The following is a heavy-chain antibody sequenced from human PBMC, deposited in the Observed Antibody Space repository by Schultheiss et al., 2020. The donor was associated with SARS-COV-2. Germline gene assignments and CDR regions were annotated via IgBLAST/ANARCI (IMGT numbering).Heavy chain of an antibody. CDR3: ASSQDVHGDYVPMDV. CDR1: GGSISSYY. Sequence: SETLSLTCTVSGGSISSYYWSWIRQPPGKGLEWIGYIYYSGSTNYNPSLKSRVTISVDTSKNQFSLKLSSVTAADTAVYYCASSQDVHGDYVPMDVWGQGTTVTVSS. D-gene: IGHD4-17*01. CDR2: IYYSGST. V-gene: IGHV4-59*12. J-gene: IGHJ6*02.